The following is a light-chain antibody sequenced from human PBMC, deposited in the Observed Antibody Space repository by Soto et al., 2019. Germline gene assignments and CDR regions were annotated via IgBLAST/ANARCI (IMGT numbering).Light chain of an antibody. CDR3: GTWDSSMSAYV. V-gene: IGLV1-51*01. CDR2: DNN. CDR1: SSNIGNNY. J-gene: IGLJ1*01. Sequence: QSVLTQPPSVSAAPGQKVTISCSGSSSNIGNNYVSWYQQLSGTAPKLLIYDNNKRPSGIPDRFSGSKSGTSATLGITGLQTGDEADYYCGTWDSSMSAYVFGTGIKVIVL.